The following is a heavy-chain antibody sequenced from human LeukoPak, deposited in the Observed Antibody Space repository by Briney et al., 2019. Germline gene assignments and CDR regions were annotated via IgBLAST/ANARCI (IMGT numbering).Heavy chain of an antibody. J-gene: IGHJ4*02. CDR1: GYTFTSYD. CDR3: ARGSRIAVAGTLGY. D-gene: IGHD6-19*01. CDR2: MNPNSGNT. V-gene: IGHV1-8*01. Sequence: ASVKVSCKASGYTFTSYDINWVRQATGQGLEWMGWMNPNSGNTGYAQKFQGRVTMTRNTSISTAYKELSSLRSEDTAVYYCARGSRIAVAGTLGYWGQGTLVTVSS.